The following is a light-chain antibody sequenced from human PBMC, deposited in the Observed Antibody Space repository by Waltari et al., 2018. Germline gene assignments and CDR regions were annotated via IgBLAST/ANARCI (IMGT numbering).Light chain of an antibody. CDR1: QSISTW. J-gene: IGKJ4*01. CDR3: QQYNNWPPLT. V-gene: IGKV1-5*03. CDR2: KAS. Sequence: DIQMPQPPSTLSASVGNRVTITCRPSQSISTWLAWYQQKSAKAPILLIYKASTLESGVPSRFRGSGSGTEFTLTISSLQPDDFATYYCQQYNNWPPLTFGGGTKVEIK.